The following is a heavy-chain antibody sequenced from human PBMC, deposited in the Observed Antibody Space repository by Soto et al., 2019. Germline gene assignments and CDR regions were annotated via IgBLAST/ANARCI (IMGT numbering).Heavy chain of an antibody. V-gene: IGHV6-1*01. CDR3: VRLIGNSWLDS. D-gene: IGHD3-22*01. Sequence: PSQTRSLTCDIYVNSVSTNTATWDWIRQSPSRGLEWLGRTYYRSRWYFDYAVSVKSRITISPDISNNQVSLQLTSVTPDDTAIYYCVRLIGNSWLDSWGQGTLVTVSS. J-gene: IGHJ5*01. CDR2: TYYRSRWYF. CDR1: VNSVSTNTAT.